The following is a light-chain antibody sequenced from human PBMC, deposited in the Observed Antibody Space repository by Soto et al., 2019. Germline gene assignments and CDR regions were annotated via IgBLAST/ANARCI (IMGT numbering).Light chain of an antibody. CDR2: DAS. CDR1: QSVSSY. CDR3: QPRSNWRRT. J-gene: IGKJ1*01. Sequence: EIVGTQSPATLSLSPGETATLSCRARQSVSSYLAWYQQKPGQAPRLLIYDASNRATGIPARFSGSGSGTDFTLTISSLEPEAFAVYYCQPRSNWRRTFGQGTEVEIK. V-gene: IGKV3-11*01.